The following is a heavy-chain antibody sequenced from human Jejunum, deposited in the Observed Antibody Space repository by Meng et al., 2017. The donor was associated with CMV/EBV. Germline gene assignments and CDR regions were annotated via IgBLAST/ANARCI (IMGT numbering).Heavy chain of an antibody. CDR2: INHSGSA. D-gene: IGHD2-2*01. J-gene: IGHJ4*02. CDR1: GGSFRGSS. V-gene: IGHV4-34*01. Sequence: GGSFRGSSWSWIRQSPGQGLECIGQINHSGSASYNPSLRRRVTISEDTSKNQFSLRLTSVTAADTAIYYCARKYCGSSNCYPFDYWGQGERVTVSS. CDR3: ARKYCGSSNCYPFDY.